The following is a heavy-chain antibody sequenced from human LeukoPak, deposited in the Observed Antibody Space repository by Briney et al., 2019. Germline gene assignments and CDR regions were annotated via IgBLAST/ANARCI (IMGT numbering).Heavy chain of an antibody. J-gene: IGHJ4*02. CDR2: ISGRDGRT. V-gene: IGHV3-23*01. Sequence: GGSLRLSCSVSGLTFYTYAMSWVRQAAGKGLEWVSAISGRDGRTYYTDSVKGRFTISRDNSKNTLYLQMNSLRAEDTAVYYCCTSPSFGSSWYQFNYWGQGALVIVSS. CDR3: CTSPSFGSSWYQFNY. D-gene: IGHD6-13*01. CDR1: GLTFYTYA.